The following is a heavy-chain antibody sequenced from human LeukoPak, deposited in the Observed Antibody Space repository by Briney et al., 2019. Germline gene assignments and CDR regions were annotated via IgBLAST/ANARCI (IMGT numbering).Heavy chain of an antibody. CDR1: GFTFSSYW. Sequence: PGGSLRLSCAASGFTFSSYWMSWVRQAPGKGLEWVANIKQDGSEKYYVDSVKGRFTISGDNAKNSLYLQMNSLRAEDTAVYYCARASYRYDFWSGYYPPYWFDPWGQGTLVTVSS. V-gene: IGHV3-7*01. CDR2: IKQDGSEK. J-gene: IGHJ5*02. CDR3: ARASYRYDFWSGYYPPYWFDP. D-gene: IGHD3-3*01.